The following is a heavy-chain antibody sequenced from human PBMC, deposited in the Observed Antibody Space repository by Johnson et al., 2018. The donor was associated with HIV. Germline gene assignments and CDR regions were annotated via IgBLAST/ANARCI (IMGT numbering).Heavy chain of an antibody. Sequence: QVQLVKSGGGVVQPGRSLRLSCAASRFTFSDYYMSWIRQTPGKGLEWVSYISSSGGTIYYADSVKGRFSISRDNAKNSLYLQMNSLRAEDTAVYYCARDRGYWDAFDIWGQGTMVIVSS. CDR2: ISSSGGTI. CDR1: RFTFSDYY. D-gene: IGHD3-22*01. V-gene: IGHV3-11*04. J-gene: IGHJ3*02. CDR3: ARDRGYWDAFDI.